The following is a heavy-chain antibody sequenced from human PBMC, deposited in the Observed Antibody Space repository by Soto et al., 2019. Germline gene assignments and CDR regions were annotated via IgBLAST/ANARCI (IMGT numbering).Heavy chain of an antibody. V-gene: IGHV4-31*11. CDR1: GASVSSGGYY. Sequence: SETLSLTCAVSGASVSSGGYYWTWIRQHPGKGLEWVGHISYSGSTYYNPSLKSRLIISADTSKNQFSLNPNSVTAADAAVYYCARGVSTGLDVWGQGTTVTVSS. J-gene: IGHJ6*02. CDR3: ARGVSTGLDV. CDR2: ISYSGST.